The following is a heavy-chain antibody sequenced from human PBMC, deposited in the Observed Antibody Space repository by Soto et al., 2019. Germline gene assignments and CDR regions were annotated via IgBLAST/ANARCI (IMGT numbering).Heavy chain of an antibody. Sequence: DSVKVYYKASGLRFSGYFLHLVRLAPGQGLEWMGRINPNSGVSNFAQKFQVRVTLSTNTSISTGYMELSSLRSDDTAVYYCARDNGPLWSRPRGMDVWGQGTTVTVSS. CDR2: INPNSGVS. CDR3: ARDNGPLWSRPRGMDV. CDR1: GLRFSGYF. D-gene: IGHD3-10*01. J-gene: IGHJ6*01. V-gene: IGHV1-2*02.